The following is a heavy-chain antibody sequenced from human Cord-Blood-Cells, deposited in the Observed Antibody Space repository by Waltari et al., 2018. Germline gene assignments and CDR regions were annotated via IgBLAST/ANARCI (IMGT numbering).Heavy chain of an antibody. V-gene: IGHV5-10-1*01. D-gene: IGHD6-19*01. CDR3: ARPAGVPY. Sequence: MGRIDPSDSYTNYSPSFQGHVTISADKSISTAYLQWSSLKASDTAMYYCARPAGVPYWGQGTLVTVSS. J-gene: IGHJ4*02. CDR2: IDPSDSYT.